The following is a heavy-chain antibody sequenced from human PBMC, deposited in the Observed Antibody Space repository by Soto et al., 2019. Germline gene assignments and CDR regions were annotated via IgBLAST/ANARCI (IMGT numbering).Heavy chain of an antibody. D-gene: IGHD3-9*01. CDR2: ISWDGGIT. CDR3: AKDSYDILTGQKRYFDS. CDR1: GFTFRKYG. J-gene: IGHJ4*02. V-gene: IGHV3-43*02. Sequence: QTGGSLRLSCAASGFTFRKYGMHWVRQAPAKGLEWVSLISWDGGITYYGDSVKGRFTVSRDNSDNSLYLQMTSLRSDDTAFYYCAKDSYDILTGQKRYFDSWGQGTLVTVSS.